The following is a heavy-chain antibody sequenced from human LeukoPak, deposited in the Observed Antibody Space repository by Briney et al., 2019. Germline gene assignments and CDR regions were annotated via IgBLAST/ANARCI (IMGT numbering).Heavy chain of an antibody. CDR3: ARGSGSYHTAYMN. CDR2: IYPGDSDT. Sequence: GESLKISFQRFGYRFTSYWFGWVRQLPGKGLEWMGIIYPGDSDTRYSPSFQGQVTISADKSLSTAYLQWSSLKASDTAMYYCARGSGSYHTAYMNWGQGSPVTVSS. CDR1: GYRFTSYW. V-gene: IGHV5-51*01. J-gene: IGHJ4*02. D-gene: IGHD1-26*01.